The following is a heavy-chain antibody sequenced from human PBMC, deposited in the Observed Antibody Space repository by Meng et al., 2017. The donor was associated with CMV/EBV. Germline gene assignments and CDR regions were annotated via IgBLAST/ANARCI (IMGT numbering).Heavy chain of an antibody. D-gene: IGHD2-21*01. Sequence: GGPLRLSCAASGFTFSSYWMSWVRQAPGKGLEWVANIKQDGSEKYYVDSVKGRFTISRDNAKNSLYLQMNSLRAEDTAVYYCARYSNKRTPFEPRYYFDYWGQGTLVTVSS. CDR3: ARYSNKRTPFEPRYYFDY. CDR2: IKQDGSEK. CDR1: GFTFSSYW. V-gene: IGHV3-7*01. J-gene: IGHJ4*02.